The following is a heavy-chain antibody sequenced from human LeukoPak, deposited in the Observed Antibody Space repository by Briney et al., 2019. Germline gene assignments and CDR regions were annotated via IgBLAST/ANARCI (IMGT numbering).Heavy chain of an antibody. CDR1: GFTVSSNY. J-gene: IGHJ1*01. Sequence: GGSLRLSCAASGFTVSSNYMSWVRQAPGKGLEWVTAISGSGGSTYYADSVKGRFTISRDNSKNTLYLQMNSLRAEDTAVYYCAKDPWATVTEYFQHWGQGTLVTVSS. V-gene: IGHV3-23*01. D-gene: IGHD4-17*01. CDR3: AKDPWATVTEYFQH. CDR2: ISGSGGST.